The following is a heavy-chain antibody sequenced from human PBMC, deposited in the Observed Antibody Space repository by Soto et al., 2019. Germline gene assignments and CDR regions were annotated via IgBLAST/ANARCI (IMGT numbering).Heavy chain of an antibody. D-gene: IGHD3-16*01. J-gene: IGHJ4*02. CDR2: INYRGST. CDR3: AGITTPGY. CDR1: GGSIRGSNYY. Sequence: PSETLSLTCSVSGGSIRGSNYYWGLIRQPPGKGLEWIGSINYRGSTSYNLSLKSRVTISVDTAKNQFSLNLKSVTAADTAVYYCAGITTPGYWGQGALVTVSS. V-gene: IGHV4-39*01.